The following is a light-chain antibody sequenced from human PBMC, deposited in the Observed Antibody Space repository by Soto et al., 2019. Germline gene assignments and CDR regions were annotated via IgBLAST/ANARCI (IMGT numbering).Light chain of an antibody. CDR3: QQYNNWPRT. Sequence: EIGLTQAPGTLSLSPGERATLSCRASQSVRDRYLAWYQQKPGQAPSLLIYEASNRATGIPARFSGSGSGADFTLTISSLQSEDFAVYYCQQYNNWPRTFGQGTKVDI. CDR2: EAS. V-gene: IGKV3D-15*01. J-gene: IGKJ1*01. CDR1: QSVRDRY.